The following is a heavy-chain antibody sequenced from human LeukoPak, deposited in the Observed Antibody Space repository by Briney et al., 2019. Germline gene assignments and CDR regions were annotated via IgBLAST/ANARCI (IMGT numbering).Heavy chain of an antibody. V-gene: IGHV5-51*01. CDR3: ARQTAMGRSGDY. CDR1: GYSFTSYW. CDR2: IDPSDSET. Sequence: GESLKISCKASGYSFTSYWIGWVRQMPGKGLEWMGIIDPSDSETRYTPTFQGQVTISADKSLTTAYLQWNSLKASDTAMYYCARQTAMGRSGDYWGQGTLVTVSS. D-gene: IGHD5-18*01. J-gene: IGHJ4*02.